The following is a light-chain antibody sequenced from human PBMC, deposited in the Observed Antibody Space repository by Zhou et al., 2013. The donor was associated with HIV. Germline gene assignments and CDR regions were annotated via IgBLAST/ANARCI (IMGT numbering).Light chain of an antibody. J-gene: IGKJ5*01. CDR3: QQRYKWPLT. CDR1: QSVSSY. CDR2: DAS. V-gene: IGKV3-11*01. Sequence: EIVLTQSPDTLSLSPGERATLSCRASQSVSSYLTWYQQKPGQAPRLLIYDASNRATGIPARFSGSGSGTDFTLTISSLEPEDFAVYYCQQRYKWPLTFGQGTRLEIK.